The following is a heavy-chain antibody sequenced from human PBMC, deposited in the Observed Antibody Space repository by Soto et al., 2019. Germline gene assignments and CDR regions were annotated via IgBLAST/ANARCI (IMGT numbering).Heavy chain of an antibody. Sequence: QVQLVQSGAEVKKPGASVKVSCKASGYPFTGYYMNWVRQAPGQGLEWMGWINPNSGDTNYAQKFQGWVIMTTDTSISTAYMELSRLTSDDTAVYYCARDLDYGGSFDSWGQGTLVTVSS. J-gene: IGHJ4*02. CDR3: ARDLDYGGSFDS. V-gene: IGHV1-2*04. CDR1: GYPFTGYY. D-gene: IGHD4-17*01. CDR2: INPNSGDT.